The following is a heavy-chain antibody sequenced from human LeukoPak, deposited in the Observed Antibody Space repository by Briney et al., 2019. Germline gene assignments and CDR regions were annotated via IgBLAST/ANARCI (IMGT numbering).Heavy chain of an antibody. CDR1: GYTFTSYG. Sequence: ASVKVSCKASGYTFTSYGISWVRQAPGQGLEWMGWISAYNGNTNYAQKFQGRVTMTEDTSTDTAYMELSSLRSEDTAVYYCAILRGSYYFNRKDYYFDYWGQGTLVTVSS. D-gene: IGHD1-26*01. CDR2: ISAYNGNT. CDR3: AILRGSYYFNRKDYYFDY. V-gene: IGHV1-18*01. J-gene: IGHJ4*02.